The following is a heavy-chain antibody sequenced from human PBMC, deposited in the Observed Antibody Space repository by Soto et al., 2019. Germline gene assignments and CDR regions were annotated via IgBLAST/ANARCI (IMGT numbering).Heavy chain of an antibody. Sequence: ASVQVSCNASGGTFSSYAISSVRQAPGQGLEWMGGIIPIFGTANYAQTFQGRVTITADKSTSTAYTELSSLRSEDTAVYYCARDYDGSGLPYGMDVWGQGTTVTVSS. CDR2: IIPIFGTA. V-gene: IGHV1-69*06. CDR3: ARDYDGSGLPYGMDV. J-gene: IGHJ6*02. CDR1: GGTFSSYA. D-gene: IGHD3-10*01.